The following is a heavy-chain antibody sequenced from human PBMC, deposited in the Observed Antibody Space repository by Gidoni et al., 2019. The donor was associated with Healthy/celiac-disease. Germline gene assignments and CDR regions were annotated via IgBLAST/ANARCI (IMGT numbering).Heavy chain of an antibody. CDR3: ASELVGGVDSSGYYYSIDY. CDR1: GFTFSSYS. D-gene: IGHD3-22*01. CDR2: ISSSSSYI. Sequence: EVQLVESGGGLVKHGGSLRLSCAASGFTFSSYSMNWVRQAPGKGLEWVSSISSSSSYIYYADSVKGRFTISRDNAKNSLYLQMNSLRAEDTAVYYCASELVGGVDSSGYYYSIDYWGQGTLVTVSS. J-gene: IGHJ4*02. V-gene: IGHV3-21*01.